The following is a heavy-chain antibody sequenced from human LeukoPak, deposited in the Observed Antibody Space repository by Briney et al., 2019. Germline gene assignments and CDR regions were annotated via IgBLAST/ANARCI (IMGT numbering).Heavy chain of an antibody. Sequence: GESLRLSCAASGFSFNSHWMSWVRQAPGKGLEWVAIINQDESVQHYVDSVKGRFTISRDNAKNSLYLQMNSLRAEDTAVYYCARGLTYYDILTGYRRGDYFDYWGQGTLVTVSS. CDR1: GFSFNSHW. V-gene: IGHV3-7*01. D-gene: IGHD3-9*01. J-gene: IGHJ4*02. CDR3: ARGLTYYDILTGYRRGDYFDY. CDR2: INQDESVQ.